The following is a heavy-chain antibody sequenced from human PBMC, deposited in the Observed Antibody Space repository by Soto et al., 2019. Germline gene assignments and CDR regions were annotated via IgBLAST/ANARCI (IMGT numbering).Heavy chain of an antibody. V-gene: IGHV2-5*01. J-gene: IGHJ5*02. D-gene: IGHD3-22*01. CDR1: GFSLSAYGVR. CDR3: ANTKDSSGFLTS. CDR2: IHWNDDK. Sequence: DSGPTLVNPTQTLTLTCSFSGFSLSAYGVRVIWFRQPPGETLEWLALIHWNDDKRYSPYLKSRLTITKDTSKNQVVLTLTNMEPLDTGKYFCANTKDSSGFLTSWGQGILVTVS.